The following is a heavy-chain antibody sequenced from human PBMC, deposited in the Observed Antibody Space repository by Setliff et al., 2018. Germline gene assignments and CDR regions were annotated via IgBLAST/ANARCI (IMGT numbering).Heavy chain of an antibody. CDR2: TNYSGIT. CDR1: GDSISSSSYY. V-gene: IGHV4-39*01. Sequence: ASETLSLTCSVSGDSISSSSYYWGWIRQPPGKGLEWIGSTNYSGITYYSPSHKSRVIVSVDTSKNQFSLKLSSVSAADTAVYYCARLPGYCNGGNCYGYYTFDIWGQGTMVT. J-gene: IGHJ3*02. D-gene: IGHD2-15*01. CDR3: ARLPGYCNGGNCYGYYTFDI.